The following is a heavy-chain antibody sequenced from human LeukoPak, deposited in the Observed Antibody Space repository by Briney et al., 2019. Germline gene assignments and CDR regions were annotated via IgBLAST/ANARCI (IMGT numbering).Heavy chain of an antibody. J-gene: IGHJ4*02. D-gene: IGHD2-2*01. Sequence: GGSLRLSCAASGFTFSSYGIHWVRQAPGKGLEWVAFIRYDGSNKYYADSVKCRFTISRDNSKSTLYLQMNSLRAEDTAVYYCAKDLSMIWCSTTTCSYFDYWGQGTLVTVSS. V-gene: IGHV3-30*02. CDR1: GFTFSSYG. CDR3: AKDLSMIWCSTTTCSYFDY. CDR2: IRYDGSNK.